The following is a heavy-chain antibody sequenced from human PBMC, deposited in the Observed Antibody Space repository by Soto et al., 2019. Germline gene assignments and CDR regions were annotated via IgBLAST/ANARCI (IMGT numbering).Heavy chain of an antibody. J-gene: IGHJ6*02. CDR3: ARGASGYSGYESYYYYYGMDV. CDR2: IYHSGST. CDR1: GGSISSGGYP. D-gene: IGHD5-12*01. Sequence: PSETLSLTCAVSGGSISSGGYPWSWIRQPPGKGLEWIGYIYHSGSTYYNPSLKSRVTISVDRSKNQFSLKLSSVTAADTAVYYCARGASGYSGYESYYYYYGMDVWGQGTTVTVSS. V-gene: IGHV4-30-2*01.